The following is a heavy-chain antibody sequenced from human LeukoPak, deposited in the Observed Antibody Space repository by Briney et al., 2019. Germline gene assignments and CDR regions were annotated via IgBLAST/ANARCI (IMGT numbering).Heavy chain of an antibody. V-gene: IGHV1-8*02. CDR3: ARGRIARGVRYYYYYYMDV. J-gene: IGHJ6*03. CDR1: GYTFTSYG. CDR2: MNPNSGNT. Sequence: SVKVSCKSSGYTFTSYGISWVRQAPGQGLEWMGWMNPNSGNTVYAQKFQGRITMTRDTSISTAYMELSSLRSEDTAVYYCARGRIARGVRYYYYYYMDVWGKGTTVTVSS. D-gene: IGHD3-10*01.